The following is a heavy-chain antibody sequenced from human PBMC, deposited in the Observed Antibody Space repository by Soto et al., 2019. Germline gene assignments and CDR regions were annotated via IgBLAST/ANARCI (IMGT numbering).Heavy chain of an antibody. V-gene: IGHV4-31*03. Sequence: SETLSLTCTVSGGSISSGGYYWSWIRHHPGKGLEWIGYIYYSGSTYYNPSLKSRVTISVDTSKNQFSLKLSSVTAADTAVYYCARAKTYYYDSSGYYLLDQWGQGTLVTVSS. CDR2: IYYSGST. CDR3: ARAKTYYYDSSGYYLLDQ. D-gene: IGHD3-22*01. J-gene: IGHJ4*02. CDR1: GGSISSGGYY.